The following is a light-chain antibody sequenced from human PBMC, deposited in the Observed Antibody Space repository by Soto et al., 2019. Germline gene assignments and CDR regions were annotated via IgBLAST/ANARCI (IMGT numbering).Light chain of an antibody. J-gene: IGLJ2*01. CDR1: SSDVGIYNG. Sequence: QSVLTQPPSVSGSPGQSVTISCTGTSSDVGIYNGVSWYQQPPGTAPKVIIYEVSNRPSGVPDRFSGSKSGNTASLTISGLQSEDEADYFCSLYTTSSVIFGGGTKLTVL. V-gene: IGLV2-18*01. CDR2: EVS. CDR3: SLYTTSSVI.